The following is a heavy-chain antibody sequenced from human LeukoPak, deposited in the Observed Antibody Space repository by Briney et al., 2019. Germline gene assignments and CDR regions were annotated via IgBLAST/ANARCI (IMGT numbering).Heavy chain of an antibody. J-gene: IGHJ4*02. CDR1: EFTFSNAW. CDR3: ITGRN. V-gene: IGHV3-15*01. CDR2: IKSKTDGETT. Sequence: PGGSLRLSCAASEFTFSNAWMNWVRQAPGKGLEWVGRIKSKTDGETTDYAAPVKGRFTISRDDSKNTLYVQMNSLKSEDTAVYYCITGRNWGQGTLVTVSS.